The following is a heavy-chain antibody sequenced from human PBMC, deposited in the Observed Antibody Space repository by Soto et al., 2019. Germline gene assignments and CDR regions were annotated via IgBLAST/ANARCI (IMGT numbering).Heavy chain of an antibody. D-gene: IGHD3-10*01. J-gene: IGHJ4*02. CDR1: GFTFSSYS. V-gene: IGHV3-23*01. Sequence: PRGSLRLSCAASGFTFSSYSMSWVRQAPGKGLEWVSGFRTGGDDGTTYYADSVKGRFTISRDNSKNTLFLQMNSLRAEDTAIYYCAKKVNSGPGSQYFDYWGQGTLVTVSS. CDR3: AKKVNSGPGSQYFDY. CDR2: FRTGGDDGTT.